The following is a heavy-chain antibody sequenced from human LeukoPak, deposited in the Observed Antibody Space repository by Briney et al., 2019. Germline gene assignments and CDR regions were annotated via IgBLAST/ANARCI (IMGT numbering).Heavy chain of an antibody. CDR3: ARDADIVVVPAAPVDI. CDR2: ISAYNGNT. CDR1: GYTFTSYG. D-gene: IGHD2-2*01. J-gene: IGHJ3*02. V-gene: IGHV1-18*01. Sequence: GASVKVSCKASGYTFTSYGISWVRQAPGQGLEWMGWISAYNGNTNYAQKLQGRVTMTTDTSTSTAYMELRSLRSDDTAVYYCARDADIVVVPAAPVDIWGQGTMVTVSS.